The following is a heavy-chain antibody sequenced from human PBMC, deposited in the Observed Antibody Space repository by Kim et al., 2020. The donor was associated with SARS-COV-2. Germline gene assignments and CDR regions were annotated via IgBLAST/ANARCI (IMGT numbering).Heavy chain of an antibody. CDR3: ARGVLRRGRYCSSTSCPNWFDP. CDR1: GGSFSGYY. V-gene: IGHV4-34*01. CDR2: INHSGST. D-gene: IGHD2-2*01. Sequence: SDTLSLTCAVYGGSFSGYYWSWIRQPPGKGLEWIGEINHSGSTNYNPSLKSRVTISVDTSKNQFSLKLSSVTAADTAVYYCARGVLRRGRYCSSTSCPNWFDPWGQGTLVTVSS. J-gene: IGHJ5*02.